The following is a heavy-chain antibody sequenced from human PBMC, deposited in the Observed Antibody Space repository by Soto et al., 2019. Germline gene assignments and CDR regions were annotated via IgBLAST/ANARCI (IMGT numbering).Heavy chain of an antibody. CDR1: GGSISSYY. D-gene: IGHD3-10*01. CDR2: IYYSGST. J-gene: IGHJ6*02. V-gene: IGHV4-59*01. Sequence: SETLSLTCTVSGGSISSYYWSWIRQPPGKGLEWIGYIYYSGSTNYNPSLKSRVTISVDTSKNQFSLKLSSVTAADTAVYYCARDGTMVRGFIYYYGMDVWGQGTTVTVSS. CDR3: ARDGTMVRGFIYYYGMDV.